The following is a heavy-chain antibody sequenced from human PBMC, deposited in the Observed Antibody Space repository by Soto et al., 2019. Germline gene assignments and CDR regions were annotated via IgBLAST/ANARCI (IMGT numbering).Heavy chain of an antibody. CDR2: INHSGRT. D-gene: IGHD6-19*01. Sequence: SETLSVTCAVYGGSFSGYYWSCIRQPPGKGLEWIGEINHSGRTNYNPSLKSRVTISVDTSKNQFSLKLSSVTAADTAVYYCARDSLGIAVTGTRNNCFAPWGQGTLVNVS. CDR3: ARDSLGIAVTGTRNNCFAP. CDR1: GGSFSGYY. J-gene: IGHJ5*02. V-gene: IGHV4-34*01.